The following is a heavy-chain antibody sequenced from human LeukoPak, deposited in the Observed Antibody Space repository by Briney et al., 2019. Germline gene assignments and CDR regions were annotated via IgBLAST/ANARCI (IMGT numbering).Heavy chain of an antibody. CDR1: GYSFTSYW. D-gene: IGHD3-10*02. CDR3: ARHCSGSYQLDAFDI. Sequence: GESLEISCKGSGYSFTSYWIGWVRPMPGKGLEWMGIIYPGDSDTRYSPSFQGQVTISADKSISTAYLQWSSLKASDTAMYYCARHCSGSYQLDAFDIWGQGTMVTVSS. CDR2: IYPGDSDT. V-gene: IGHV5-51*01. J-gene: IGHJ3*02.